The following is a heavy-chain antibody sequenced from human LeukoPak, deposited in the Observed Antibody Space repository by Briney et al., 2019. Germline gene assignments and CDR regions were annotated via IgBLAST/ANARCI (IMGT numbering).Heavy chain of an antibody. CDR2: IYSGGST. V-gene: IGHV3-53*01. CDR1: GFTVSSNY. Sequence: GGSLRLSCAASGFTVSSNYMSWVRQAPGKGLEWVSVIYSGGSTYYADSVKGRFTISRDNAKNSLFLPMNSLRVEDTAVYFCVREGTGVLRYLAYWGQGSLVTVSS. CDR3: VREGTGVLRYLAY. D-gene: IGHD3-9*01. J-gene: IGHJ4*02.